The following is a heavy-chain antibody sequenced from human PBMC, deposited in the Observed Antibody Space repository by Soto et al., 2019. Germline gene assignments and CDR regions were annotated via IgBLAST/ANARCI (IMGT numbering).Heavy chain of an antibody. CDR3: ARDGSSGFPYQGPFDY. D-gene: IGHD6-19*01. V-gene: IGHV1-69*01. Sequence: QVQLVQSGAEVKKPGSSVKVSCRASGGTFSSYAISWVRQAPGQGLEWMGGIIPIFGTANYAQKFQGRVTITADAFTSTAYMELSSLRSDNTAVYYCARDGSSGFPYQGPFDYWGQGTLFTVSS. CDR1: GGTFSSYA. J-gene: IGHJ4*02. CDR2: IIPIFGTA.